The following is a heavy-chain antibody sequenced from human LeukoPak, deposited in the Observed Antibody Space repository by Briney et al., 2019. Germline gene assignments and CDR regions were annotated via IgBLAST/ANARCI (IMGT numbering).Heavy chain of an antibody. Sequence: GGSLRLSCAVSGFTFSNYWMSWVRQAPGKGLEWVAHIKQDESEKYYVDSVKGRFTISRDNAKNSLYLQMNSLRAEDTAIYYCARDRIVGASKFDYWGQGTLVTVSS. J-gene: IGHJ4*02. V-gene: IGHV3-7*01. CDR3: ARDRIVGASKFDY. CDR1: GFTFSNYW. D-gene: IGHD1-26*01. CDR2: IKQDESEK.